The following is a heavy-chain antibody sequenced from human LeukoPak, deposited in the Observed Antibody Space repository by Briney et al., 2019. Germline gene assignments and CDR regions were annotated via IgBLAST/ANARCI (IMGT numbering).Heavy chain of an antibody. CDR2: VYHSGST. CDR1: GDSITNGDY. D-gene: IGHD2-2*01. CDR3: ARNVSRADVVISANSPSNWFDP. V-gene: IGHV4-38-2*01. Sequence: SETLSLNCDVSGDSITNGDYWAWIRQSPGKGLEWIGSVYHSGSTHYNPSLKSRLIISVDTSKNQFSLNLNTLTAADTAIYYCARNVSRADVVISANSPSNWFDPWGQGVLVTVSS. J-gene: IGHJ5*02.